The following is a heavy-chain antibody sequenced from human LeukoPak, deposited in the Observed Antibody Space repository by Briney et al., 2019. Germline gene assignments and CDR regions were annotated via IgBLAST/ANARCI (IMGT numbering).Heavy chain of an antibody. D-gene: IGHD3-22*01. CDR3: ARKHYYDSSGYYYARGRAFDI. Sequence: SETLSLTCTVSGGSISSYYWSWIRQPPGKGLEWIGYIYYSGSTNYNPSLKSRVTISVDTSKNQFSLKLSSVTAADTAVYYCARKHYYDSSGYYYARGRAFDIWGQGTMVTVSP. J-gene: IGHJ3*02. V-gene: IGHV4-59*12. CDR2: IYYSGST. CDR1: GGSISSYY.